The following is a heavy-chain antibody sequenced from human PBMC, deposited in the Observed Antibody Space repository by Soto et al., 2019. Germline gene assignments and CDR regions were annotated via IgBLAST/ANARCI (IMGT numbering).Heavy chain of an antibody. CDR2: INHVGGT. CDR1: GGCLSESY. J-gene: IGHJ5*02. V-gene: IGHV4-34*01. D-gene: IGHD3-16*02. CDR3: VRISYQLPSSVLWLDP. Sequence: XASLSLDCAVCGGCLSESYWTWIRQPPGKGLEWIGEINHVGGTNYNPSLKSRVTMSVDTSQNQFSLRLISVTAADTAMYFCVRISYQLPSSVLWLDPWGQGTPVTVSS.